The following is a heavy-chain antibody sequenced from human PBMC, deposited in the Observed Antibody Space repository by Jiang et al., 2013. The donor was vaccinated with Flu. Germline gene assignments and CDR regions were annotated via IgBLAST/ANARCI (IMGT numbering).Heavy chain of an antibody. V-gene: IGHV6-1*01. D-gene: IGHD6-19*01. CDR1: A. CDR2: TYYRSKWYN. J-gene: IGHJ5*02. Sequence: AWNWIRQSPSRGLEWLGRTYYRSKWYNDYAVSVKSRITIIPDTSKNQFSLQLNSVTPEDTAVYYCANSGGSSSGWLGNWFDPGAREPWSPSPQ. CDR3: ANSGGSSSGWLGNWFDP.